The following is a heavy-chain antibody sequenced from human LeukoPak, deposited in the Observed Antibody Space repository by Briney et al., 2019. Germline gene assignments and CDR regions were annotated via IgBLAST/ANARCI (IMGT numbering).Heavy chain of an antibody. CDR3: ARANYDTNGNRRYYNYYGLDV. J-gene: IGHJ6*01. D-gene: IGHD2-8*01. V-gene: IGHV4-34*01. Sequence: PSETLSLTCAVYGXSFSGYYWSWIRQPPGKGLEWIGEINHSGGTNYNPSLKSRVTISGDRSKSQFSLKLSSVAAADTAVYYCARANYDTNGNRRYYNYYGLDVWGQGTTVTVST. CDR2: INHSGGT. CDR1: GXSFSGYY.